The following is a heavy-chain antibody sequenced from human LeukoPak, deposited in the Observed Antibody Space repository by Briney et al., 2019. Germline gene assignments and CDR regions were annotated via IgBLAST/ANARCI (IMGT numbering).Heavy chain of an antibody. CDR3: AKDPDYYDSSGYSHFDY. Sequence: PGESLRLSCAASGFTFSSYAMSWVRQAPGKGLEWISAICGSGSSTYYAGSVKGRFTISRDNSKDPLYLQMNSLKAEDTAVYYCAKDPDYYDSSGYSHFDYWGQGTLVTVSS. CDR1: GFTFSSYA. J-gene: IGHJ4*02. V-gene: IGHV3-23*01. D-gene: IGHD3-22*01. CDR2: ICGSGSST.